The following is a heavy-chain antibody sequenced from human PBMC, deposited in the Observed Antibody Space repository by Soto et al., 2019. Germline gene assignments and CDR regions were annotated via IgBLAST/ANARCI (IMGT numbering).Heavy chain of an antibody. D-gene: IGHD6-6*01. CDR3: TRDIAARYYYYGMDV. Sequence: GGSLRLSCTASGSTFGDYAMSWFRQAPGKGLEWVGFIRSKAYGGTTEYAASVKGRFTISRDDSKSIAYLQMNSLKTEDTAVYYCTRDIAARYYYYGMDVWGQGTTVTVSS. CDR2: IRSKAYGGTT. V-gene: IGHV3-49*03. CDR1: GSTFGDYA. J-gene: IGHJ6*02.